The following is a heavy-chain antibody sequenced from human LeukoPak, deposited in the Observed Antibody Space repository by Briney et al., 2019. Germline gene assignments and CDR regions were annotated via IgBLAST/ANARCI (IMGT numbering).Heavy chain of an antibody. D-gene: IGHD1-1*01. J-gene: IGHJ4*02. CDR1: GFTFDDYV. V-gene: IGHV3-43D*03. CDR2: INWDGGGT. Sequence: GGSLRLSCAASGFTFDDYVMYWVRQAPGKGLEWVSLINWDGGGTYYADSVKGRFTTSRDNSKNSLYLQMNSLRVEDTALYYCAKERAGYGAGIDDWGQGTLVTVSS. CDR3: AKERAGYGAGIDD.